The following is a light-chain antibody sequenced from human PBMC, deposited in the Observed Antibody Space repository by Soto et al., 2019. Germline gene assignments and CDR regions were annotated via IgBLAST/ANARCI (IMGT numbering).Light chain of an antibody. V-gene: IGKV3-20*01. CDR2: GAS. CDR3: QQYGSLSWT. CDR1: QSVSSN. J-gene: IGKJ1*01. Sequence: EIVMTQSPATLSVSPGERATLSCRASQSVSSNLAWYQQKPGQAPRLLIFGASHRAPDIPDRFSGSGSGTDFTLTISRLEPEDFAVYYCQQYGSLSWTFGQGTKVDIK.